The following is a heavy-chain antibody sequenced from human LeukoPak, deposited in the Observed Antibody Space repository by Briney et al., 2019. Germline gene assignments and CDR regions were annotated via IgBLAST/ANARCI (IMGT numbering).Heavy chain of an antibody. CDR3: ARGVGGNARWRNFDWSKKIPMRDYFDY. Sequence: ASVKVSCRASGHTCTDSYMHWVRQAPGQGLEWKGWNNPNSGGTNCAQKFQGRVTMTRDTSITTAYMDLSRLRSDDTAVYYCARGVGGNARWRNFDWSKKIPMRDYFDYWGQGTLVTVSS. J-gene: IGHJ4*02. D-gene: IGHD3-9*01. CDR1: GHTCTDSY. CDR2: NNPNSGGT. V-gene: IGHV1-2*02.